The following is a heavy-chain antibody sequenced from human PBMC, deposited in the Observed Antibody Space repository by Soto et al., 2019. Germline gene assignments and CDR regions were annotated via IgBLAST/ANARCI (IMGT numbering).Heavy chain of an antibody. J-gene: IGHJ4*02. CDR1: GFTFRSSP. Sequence: GGSLRLSCAVSGFTFRSSPMRLVRRATGKGLEWVAVISYDGSNKYYADSVKGRFTISRDNSKNTLYLQMNSLRAEDTAVYYCARAWIAAAAALVAYWGQGTLVTVSS. CDR3: ARAWIAAAAALVAY. V-gene: IGHV3-30-3*01. CDR2: ISYDGSNK. D-gene: IGHD6-13*01.